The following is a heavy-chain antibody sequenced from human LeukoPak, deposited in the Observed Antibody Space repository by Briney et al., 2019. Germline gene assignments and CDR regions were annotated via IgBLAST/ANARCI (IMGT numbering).Heavy chain of an antibody. CDR1: GGSFSGYY. V-gene: IGHV4-34*01. D-gene: IGHD6-13*01. CDR2: INHSGST. J-gene: IGHJ5*02. CDR3: ARDTDIAAAGNWFDP. Sequence: SETLSLTCAVYGGSFSGYYWSWIRQPPGKGLEWIGEINHSGSTNYNPSLKSRVTISVDTSKNQFSLKLSSVTAADTAVYYCARDTDIAAAGNWFDPWGQGTLVTVSS.